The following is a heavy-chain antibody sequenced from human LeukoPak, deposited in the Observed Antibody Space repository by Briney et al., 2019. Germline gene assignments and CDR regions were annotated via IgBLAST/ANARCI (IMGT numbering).Heavy chain of an antibody. CDR1: GYTFTGYY. CDR3: AVIDIVVVPAGDDAFDI. Sequence: ASVKVSCKASGYTFTGYYMHWVRQAPGQGLEWMGWINPNSGGTNYAQKFQGRVTMTRDTSISTAYMELSRLRSDDTAVYYCAVIDIVVVPAGDDAFDIWGQGTMVTVSS. CDR2: INPNSGGT. D-gene: IGHD2-2*01. V-gene: IGHV1-2*02. J-gene: IGHJ3*02.